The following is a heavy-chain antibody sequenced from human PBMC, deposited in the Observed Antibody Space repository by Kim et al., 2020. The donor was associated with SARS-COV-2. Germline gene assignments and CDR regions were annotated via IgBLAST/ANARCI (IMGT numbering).Heavy chain of an antibody. J-gene: IGHJ5*02. CDR2: MNPNSGNT. V-gene: IGHV1-8*01. D-gene: IGHD6-19*01. Sequence: ASVKVSCKASGYTFTSYDINWVRQATGQGLEWMGWMNPNSGNTGYAQKFQGRVTMTRNTSISTAYMELSSLRSEDTAVYYCARARRERIAVAGTWVYWFDPWGQGTLVTVSS. CDR3: ARARRERIAVAGTWVYWFDP. CDR1: GYTFTSYD.